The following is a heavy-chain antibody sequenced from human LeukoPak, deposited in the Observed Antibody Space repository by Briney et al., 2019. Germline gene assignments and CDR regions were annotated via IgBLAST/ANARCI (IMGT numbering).Heavy chain of an antibody. CDR2: ISYDGSNK. Sequence: GGSLRLSCAASGFTFSSYAMHWVRQAPGKGLEWVAVISYDGSNKYYADSVKGRFTISRDNAKNSLYLQMNSLRAEDTAVYYCARGGYDYVWGSYRHRLFDYWGQGTLVTVSS. V-gene: IGHV3-30-3*01. CDR1: GFTFSSYA. J-gene: IGHJ4*02. D-gene: IGHD3-16*02. CDR3: ARGGYDYVWGSYRHRLFDY.